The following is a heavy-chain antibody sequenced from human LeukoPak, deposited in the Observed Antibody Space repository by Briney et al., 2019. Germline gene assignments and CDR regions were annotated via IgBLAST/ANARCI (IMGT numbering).Heavy chain of an antibody. CDR2: ISAYNGNT. V-gene: IGHV1-18*01. CDR3: ARDAYYDFWSGYYHNWFDP. CDR1: GYTFTSYG. Sequence: GASVKVSCKASGYTFTSYGISWVRQAPGQGLEWMGRISAYNGNTNYAQKLQGRVTMTTDTSTSTAYMELRSLRSDDTAVYYCARDAYYDFWSGYYHNWFDPWGQGTLVTVSS. D-gene: IGHD3-3*01. J-gene: IGHJ5*02.